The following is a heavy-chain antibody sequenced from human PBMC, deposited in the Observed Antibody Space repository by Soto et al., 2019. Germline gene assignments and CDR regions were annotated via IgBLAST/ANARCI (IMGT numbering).Heavy chain of an antibody. Sequence: EVQLLESGGGLVQPGGSLRLSCAASGFTFSSYVMSWVRQAPGKGLEWVSAISGSGGSTYYADSVKGRFTISRDNSKNTLYLQMNSLRAEDTAVYYCAKGDTDQYYFDYWGQGTLVTVSS. J-gene: IGHJ4*02. D-gene: IGHD2-2*01. V-gene: IGHV3-23*01. CDR3: AKGDTDQYYFDY. CDR1: GFTFSSYV. CDR2: ISGSGGST.